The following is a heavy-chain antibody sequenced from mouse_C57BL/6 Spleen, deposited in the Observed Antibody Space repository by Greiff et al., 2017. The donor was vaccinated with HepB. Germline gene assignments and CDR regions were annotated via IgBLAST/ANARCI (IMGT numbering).Heavy chain of an antibody. J-gene: IGHJ4*01. V-gene: IGHV2-2*01. CDR1: GFSLTSYG. CDR3: ARKDYGNYPYAMDY. D-gene: IGHD2-1*01. Sequence: QVQLKESGPGLVQPSQSLSITCTVSGFSLTSYGVHWVRQSPGKGLEWLGVIWSGGSTDYNAAFISRLSISKDNSKSQVFFKMNSLQADDTAIYYCARKDYGNYPYAMDYWGQGTSVTVSS. CDR2: IWSGGST.